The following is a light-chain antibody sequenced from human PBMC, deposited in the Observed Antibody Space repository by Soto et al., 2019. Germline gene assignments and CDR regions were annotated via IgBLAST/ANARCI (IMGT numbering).Light chain of an antibody. Sequence: QSVLTQPPSASGSPGQSVTISCTGTSSDVGAYNYVSWYQQHPGKAPKLMIYEVNKRPSGVPDRFSGSKSGNTASLTVSGLQTEDEADYYCCSYAGSPPYVFGTGTKLTVL. J-gene: IGLJ1*01. CDR3: CSYAGSPPYV. CDR2: EVN. CDR1: SSDVGAYNY. V-gene: IGLV2-8*01.